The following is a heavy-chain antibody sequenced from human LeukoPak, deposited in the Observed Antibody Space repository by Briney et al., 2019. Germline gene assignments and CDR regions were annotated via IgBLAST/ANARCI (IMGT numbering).Heavy chain of an antibody. J-gene: IGHJ4*02. D-gene: IGHD3-16*01. V-gene: IGHV4-61*02. CDR3: ARDIMGGVDY. CDR2: IYTSGST. CDR1: GGSISSSSYY. Sequence: SETLSLTCTVSGGSISSSSYYWSWIRQPAGKGLEWIGRIYTSGSTNYNPSLKSRVTMSVDTSKNQFSLKLSSVTAADTAVYYCARDIMGGVDYWGQGTLVTASS.